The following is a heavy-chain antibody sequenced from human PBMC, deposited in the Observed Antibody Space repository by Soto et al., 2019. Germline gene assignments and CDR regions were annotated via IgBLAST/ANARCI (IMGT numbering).Heavy chain of an antibody. Sequence: QVQLVQSGAAVKRPGSSVKVSCEASGGTFSSLGFTWVRQAPGQGLEWMGGIIPISGRTTFAPKFLGRVTITADESTMTTYMELTALTSDDTAIYYCATRGTQGRWLEFADYWGQGTLVTVSS. V-gene: IGHV1-69*01. D-gene: IGHD5-12*01. J-gene: IGHJ4*02. CDR1: GGTFSSLG. CDR2: IIPISGRT. CDR3: ATRGTQGRWLEFADY.